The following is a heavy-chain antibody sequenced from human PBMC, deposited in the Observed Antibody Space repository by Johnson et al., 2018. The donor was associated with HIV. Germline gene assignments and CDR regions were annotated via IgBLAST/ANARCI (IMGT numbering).Heavy chain of an antibody. V-gene: IGHV3-30-3*01. CDR1: GFSFSRYA. J-gene: IGHJ3*02. D-gene: IGHD6-6*01. Sequence: QVQLVESGGGVVQPGRSLRLSCAASGFSFSRYAMHWVRQAPGKGLEWVAVISYDGSNKYYADSVKGRFTISRDNSKNTLYLQMSSLRADDTSVYYCAKGVRGSSCYDAFDMWGQGTMVTVSS. CDR2: ISYDGSNK. CDR3: AKGVRGSSCYDAFDM.